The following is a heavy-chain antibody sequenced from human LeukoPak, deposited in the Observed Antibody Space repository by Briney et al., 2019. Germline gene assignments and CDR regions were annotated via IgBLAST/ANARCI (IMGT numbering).Heavy chain of an antibody. J-gene: IGHJ4*02. CDR1: GGTFSSYA. Sequence: ASVKVSCKASGGTFSSYAISWVRQAPGQGLEWMGRIIPILGIANYAQKFQGRVTITADKPTSTAYIELSSLRSEDTAVYYCARGDMAVAGQFDYWGQGTLVTVSS. CDR3: ARGDMAVAGQFDY. D-gene: IGHD6-19*01. CDR2: IIPILGIA. V-gene: IGHV1-69*04.